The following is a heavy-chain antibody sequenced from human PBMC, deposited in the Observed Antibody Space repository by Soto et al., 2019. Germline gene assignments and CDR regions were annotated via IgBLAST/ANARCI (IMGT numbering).Heavy chain of an antibody. CDR3: AREGSSSASCYFDY. Sequence: ASVKVSCKASGYTFTGYYMHWVRQAPGQGLEWMGWINPNSGGTNYAQKFQGRVTMTRDTSISTAYMELSRLRSDDTAVYYCAREGSSSASCYFDYWGQGILVTVSS. V-gene: IGHV1-2*02. CDR1: GYTFTGYY. CDR2: INPNSGGT. J-gene: IGHJ4*02. D-gene: IGHD6-6*01.